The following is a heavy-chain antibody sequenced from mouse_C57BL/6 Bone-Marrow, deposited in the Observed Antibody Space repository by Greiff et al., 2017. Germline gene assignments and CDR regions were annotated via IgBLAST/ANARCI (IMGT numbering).Heavy chain of an antibody. CDR3: ARIYYFDY. Sequence: QVQLQQPGAELVKPGASVKLSCKASGYTFTSYWMQWVKQRPGQGLEWIGEIDPSDSYTNYNQKFKGKATLTVDTSSSTAYMQLSSLTSEDSAVYYYARIYYFDYWGQGNTLTVSS. CDR2: IDPSDSYT. V-gene: IGHV1-50*01. CDR1: GYTFTSYW. J-gene: IGHJ2*01.